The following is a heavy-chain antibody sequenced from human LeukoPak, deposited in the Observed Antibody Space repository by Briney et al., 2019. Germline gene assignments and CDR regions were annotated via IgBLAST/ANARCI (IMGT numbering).Heavy chain of an antibody. Sequence: PSETLSLTCTVSGGSISSYYWSWIRQPPGKGLEWIGYIYYSGSTNYNPSLKSRVTISVDTSKNQFSLKLSSVTAADTAVYYCARGDSSGYYSLTDYWGQGTLVTVSS. CDR3: ARGDSSGYYSLTDY. J-gene: IGHJ4*02. V-gene: IGHV4-59*01. D-gene: IGHD3-22*01. CDR1: GGSISSYY. CDR2: IYYSGST.